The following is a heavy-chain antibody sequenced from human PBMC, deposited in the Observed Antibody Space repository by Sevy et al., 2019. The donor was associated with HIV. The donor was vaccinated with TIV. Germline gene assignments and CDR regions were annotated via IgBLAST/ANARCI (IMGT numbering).Heavy chain of an antibody. Sequence: SETLSLTCTVSGYSISSGYYWGWIRQPPGKGLEWIGSIYHSGSTNYHSGTTYYNPSLKSRVTISVDTSKNQFSLKVTSVTAADTAIYYCARSSDQYTSNWRIVYYFDYWGQGTLVTVSS. V-gene: IGHV4-38-2*02. D-gene: IGHD6-13*01. J-gene: IGHJ4*02. CDR1: GYSISSGYY. CDR3: ARSSDQYTSNWRIVYYFDY. CDR2: IYHSGSTNYHSGTT.